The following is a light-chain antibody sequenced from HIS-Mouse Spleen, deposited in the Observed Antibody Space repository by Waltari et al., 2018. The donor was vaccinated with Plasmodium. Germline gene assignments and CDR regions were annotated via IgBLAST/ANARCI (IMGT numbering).Light chain of an antibody. CDR1: SSNIGRNT. CDR3: AAWDDSLNGWV. Sequence: QSVLTQPPSASGTPGQRVPIPCSGSSSNIGRNTVHWYQQHPRTAPKLLIYSNNQRPSGVPDRFSGSKSGTSASLAISGLQSEDEADYYCAAWDDSLNGWVFGGGTKLTVL. V-gene: IGLV1-44*01. CDR2: SNN. J-gene: IGLJ3*02.